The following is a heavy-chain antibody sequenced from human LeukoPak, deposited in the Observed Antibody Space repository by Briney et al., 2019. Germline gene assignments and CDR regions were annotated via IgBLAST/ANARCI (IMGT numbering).Heavy chain of an antibody. J-gene: IGHJ4*02. D-gene: IGHD3-3*01. V-gene: IGHV4-59*12. CDR1: GGSISSYY. CDR3: ARGPGSGYYHGREFDY. CDR2: IYYSGST. Sequence: SETLSLTCTVSGGSISSYYWSWIRQPPGKGLEWIGYIYYSGSTNYNPSLKSRVTMSVDTSKNQFSLKLSSVTAADTAVYYCARGPGSGYYHGREFDYWGQGTLVTVSS.